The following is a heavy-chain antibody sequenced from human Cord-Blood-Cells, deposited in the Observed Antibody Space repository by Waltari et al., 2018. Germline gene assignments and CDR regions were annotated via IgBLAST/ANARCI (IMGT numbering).Heavy chain of an antibody. CDR2: INPNSGGT. V-gene: IGHV1-2*04. Sequence: QVQLVQSGAEVKKPGASVKVSCKASGYTFTGYYMHWVRQAPGQGLEWMGWINPNSGGTNYAQKFQGCVTMTRDTSSSTAYMELSRLRSDDTAVYYCARDRPGDYYYGMDVWGQGTTVTVSS. J-gene: IGHJ6*02. D-gene: IGHD6-6*01. CDR3: ARDRPGDYYYGMDV. CDR1: GYTFTGYY.